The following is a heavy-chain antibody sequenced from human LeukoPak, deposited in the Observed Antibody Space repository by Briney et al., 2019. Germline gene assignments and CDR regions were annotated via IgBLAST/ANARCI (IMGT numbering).Heavy chain of an antibody. J-gene: IGHJ4*02. CDR3: ASGGTSLPY. Sequence: ASMKVSRKPSRYTLTSYDISWVRQAPGQGLEWMGWISAYNGNTNYAQKLQGRVTMTTDTSTSTAYMELRSLRSDDTAVYYCASGGTSLPYWGQGTLVTVSS. V-gene: IGHV1-18*01. D-gene: IGHD2-15*01. CDR2: ISAYNGNT. CDR1: RYTLTSYD.